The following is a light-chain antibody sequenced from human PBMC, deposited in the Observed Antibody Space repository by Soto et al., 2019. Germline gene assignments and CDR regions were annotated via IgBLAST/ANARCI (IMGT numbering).Light chain of an antibody. CDR1: QGISNTY. CDR3: QQYGSSPGT. V-gene: IGKV3-20*01. J-gene: IGKJ1*01. CDR2: GAS. Sequence: EIVLTQSPDTLSLSPGERATLSCRASQGISNTYLAWYQQEPGQAPRLLIYGASFRATGIPDRFTGSGSGTDFTLTISRLEPEDFAVYYCQQYGSSPGTFGQGTKVDNK.